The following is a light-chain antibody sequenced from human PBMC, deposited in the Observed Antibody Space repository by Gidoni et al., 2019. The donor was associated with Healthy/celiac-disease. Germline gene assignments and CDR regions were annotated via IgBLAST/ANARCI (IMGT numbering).Light chain of an antibody. CDR3: QQYGSSPLT. CDR1: QSVRSSY. CDR2: GAS. Sequence: EIVLTQSPGTMSLSPGARATLSCRASQSVRSSYLAWYQQKPGQAPRLLIYGASSRATGIPDRFSGIGSGTDFTLTISRLEPEDFAVYYCQQYGSSPLTFGGGTKVEIK. J-gene: IGKJ4*01. V-gene: IGKV3-20*01.